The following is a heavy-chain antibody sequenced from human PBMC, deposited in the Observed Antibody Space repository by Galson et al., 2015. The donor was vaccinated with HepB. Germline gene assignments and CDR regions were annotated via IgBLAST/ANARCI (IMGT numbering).Heavy chain of an antibody. D-gene: IGHD6-19*01. CDR2: ISPSGDMS. J-gene: IGHJ5*02. CDR1: GFTFDYYA. CDR3: AKVQPRKNDGWYYSAWGEIDA. V-gene: IGHV3-23*01. Sequence: SLRLSCAPTGFTFDYYAMTWVRRAPGKGLEWVSGISPSGDMSFVANSVRGRFPISRDNSNNVLYLHMKGLRVEDTALYYCAKVQPRKNDGWYYSAWGEIDAWGQGTLVSVSS.